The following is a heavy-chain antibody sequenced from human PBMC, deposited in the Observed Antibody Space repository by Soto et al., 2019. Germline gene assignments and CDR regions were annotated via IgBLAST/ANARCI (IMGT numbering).Heavy chain of an antibody. J-gene: IGHJ4*02. D-gene: IGHD6-13*01. Sequence: SETLSLTCAVSGGSISSSNWWSWVRQPPGKGLEWIGEIYHSGSTNYNPSLKSRVAISVDKSKNQFSLKLSSVTAADTAGYYCARAYSSSWYRGFDDWAQGTLVTVSS. V-gene: IGHV4-4*02. CDR2: IYHSGST. CDR1: GGSISSSNW. CDR3: ARAYSSSWYRGFDD.